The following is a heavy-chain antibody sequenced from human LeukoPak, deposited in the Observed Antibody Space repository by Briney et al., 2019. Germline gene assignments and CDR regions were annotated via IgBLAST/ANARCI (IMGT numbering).Heavy chain of an antibody. J-gene: IGHJ3*02. D-gene: IGHD1-1*01. V-gene: IGHV5-51*01. Sequence: GESLKISCKGSGYSFNTYWIAWVRQMPGKGLEWMGIIYPGDSDTRYSPSFQGQVTISADKSISTAYLQWSSLKASDTAMYYCARHGYNWNDGAFDIWGQGTVVTVSS. CDR1: GYSFNTYW. CDR2: IYPGDSDT. CDR3: ARHGYNWNDGAFDI.